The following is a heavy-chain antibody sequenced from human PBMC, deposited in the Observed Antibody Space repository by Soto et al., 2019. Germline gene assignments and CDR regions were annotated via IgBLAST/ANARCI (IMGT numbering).Heavy chain of an antibody. CDR3: AREVYCVSSSCYSRYGMDV. J-gene: IGHJ6*02. CDR2: VSNGANT. V-gene: IGHV3-53*01. Sequence: SGGTLRRPCVAAGNTVIRHYKSWARQAPGKGLEWLSVVSNGANTYYADSVKGRFTISRDNSKNTLYLQMISLRAEDTAVYYCAREVYCVSSSCYSRYGMDVWSQGTTVTVSS. CDR1: GNTVIRHY. D-gene: IGHD2-2*02.